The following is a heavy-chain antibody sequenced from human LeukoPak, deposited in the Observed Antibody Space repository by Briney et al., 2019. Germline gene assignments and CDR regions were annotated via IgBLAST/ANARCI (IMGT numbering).Heavy chain of an antibody. CDR2: TYYKSKWYN. V-gene: IGHV6-1*01. CDR1: GDSVSSNSVA. CDR3: VRDLDWFDP. Sequence: SQTLSLTCAISGDSVSSNSVAWNWIRQSPSRGLEWLGRTYYKSKWYNNYAASVESRITINPDTSKNQFSLQLNSVTPEDTAVYYCVRDLDWFDPWGQGTLVTVS. J-gene: IGHJ5*02.